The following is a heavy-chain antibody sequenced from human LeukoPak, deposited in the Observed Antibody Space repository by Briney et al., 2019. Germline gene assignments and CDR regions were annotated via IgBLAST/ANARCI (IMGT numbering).Heavy chain of an antibody. V-gene: IGHV3-21*01. J-gene: IGHJ3*02. D-gene: IGHD6-13*01. CDR1: GFTFSTYN. CDR3: ARDRYSTSLDAFDI. Sequence: PGGSLRLSCAASGFTFSTYNINWVRQAPGKGLEWVSSISPSSSYIYYADSVKGQFTISRDNAKNSLHLQMNSLRAEDTAVYYCARDRYSTSLDAFDIWGQGTMVTVSS. CDR2: ISPSSSYI.